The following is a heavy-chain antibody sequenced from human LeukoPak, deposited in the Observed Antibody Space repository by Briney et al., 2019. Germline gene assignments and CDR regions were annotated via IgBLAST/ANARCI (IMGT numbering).Heavy chain of an antibody. Sequence: SETLSLTCTVSGYSISSDYYWGLIRQPPGKGLEWFGSIYNSGSTYYNPSLKSRVTISVDTSKNQFSLKLSSVTAAETAVYYCARDYTPLCPQDSSTSCHPFDPWGQGTLVTVSS. D-gene: IGHD2-2*01. CDR1: GYSISSDYY. CDR2: IYNSGST. CDR3: ARDYTPLCPQDSSTSCHPFDP. J-gene: IGHJ5*02. V-gene: IGHV4-38-2*02.